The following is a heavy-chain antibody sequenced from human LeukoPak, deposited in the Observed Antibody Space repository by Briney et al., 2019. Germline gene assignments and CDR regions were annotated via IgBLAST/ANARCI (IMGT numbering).Heavy chain of an antibody. CDR3: ARGGYYYDSSGYLPTDYFDY. D-gene: IGHD3-22*01. V-gene: IGHV3-64*01. CDR2: ISSNGGST. CDR1: GFTFSSYA. Sequence: GGSLRLSCAASGFTFSSYAMHWVRQAPGKGLEYVSAISSNGGSTYYANSVKGRFTISRDNAKNTLYLQMGSLRAEDMAVYYCARGGYYYDSSGYLPTDYFDYWGQGTLVTVSS. J-gene: IGHJ4*02.